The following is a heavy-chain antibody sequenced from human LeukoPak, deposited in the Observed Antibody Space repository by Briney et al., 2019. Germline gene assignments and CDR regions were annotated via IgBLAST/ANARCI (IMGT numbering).Heavy chain of an antibody. J-gene: IGHJ5*02. V-gene: IGHV5-51*01. CDR2: IYPGDSDT. D-gene: IGHD2-2*01. CDR1: GYSFTSYW. Sequence: GESLKISCKGSGYSFTSYWIGWVRQTPGKGLEWMGIIYPGDSDTRYSPSFQGQVTISADKSISTAYLQWSSLKASDTAMYYCARLGCSSTSCYVGVGWFDPWGQGTLVTVSS. CDR3: ARLGCSSTSCYVGVGWFDP.